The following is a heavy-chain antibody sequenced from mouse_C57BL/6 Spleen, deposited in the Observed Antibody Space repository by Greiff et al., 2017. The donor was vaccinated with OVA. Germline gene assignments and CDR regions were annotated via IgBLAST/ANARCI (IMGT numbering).Heavy chain of an antibody. J-gene: IGHJ1*03. V-gene: IGHV1-81*01. D-gene: IGHD1-1*01. CDR1: GYTFTSYG. CDR2: IYPRSGNT. CDR3: ARYAITTVVATSSFDV. Sequence: VKLVESGAELARPGASVKLSCKASGYTFTSYGISWVKQRTGQGLEWIGEIYPRSGNTYYNEKFKGKATLTADKSSSTAYMELRSLTSEDSAVYFCARYAITTVVATSSFDVWGTGTTVTVSS.